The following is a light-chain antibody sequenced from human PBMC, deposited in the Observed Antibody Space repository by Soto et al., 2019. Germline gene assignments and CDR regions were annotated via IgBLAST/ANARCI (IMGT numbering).Light chain of an antibody. V-gene: IGLV2-14*01. CDR3: TSYTSSTKYV. J-gene: IGLJ1*01. CDR2: EVS. Sequence: QAVVTQPASVSGSPGQSITISCTGSSSDVGGYNFVSWYQRHPGKAPKLMIYEVSNRPSGVSNRFSGSKSGNTASLTISGLQAEDEADYYCTSYTSSTKYVFGTGTKLTVL. CDR1: SSDVGGYNF.